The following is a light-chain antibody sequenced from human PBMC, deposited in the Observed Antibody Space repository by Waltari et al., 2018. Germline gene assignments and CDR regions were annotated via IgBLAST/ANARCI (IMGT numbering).Light chain of an antibody. Sequence: EIVLTQSPATLSLSPGERATLSCRASQSVSNNLAWYQQKPGQAPRLLIYDVSSRATGIPARSSARGAGTDFTLTINSLEPEDSAVYYCQQRTSWPPGLSFGGGTKVEIK. CDR2: DVS. J-gene: IGKJ4*01. CDR1: QSVSNN. V-gene: IGKV3-11*01. CDR3: QQRTSWPPGLS.